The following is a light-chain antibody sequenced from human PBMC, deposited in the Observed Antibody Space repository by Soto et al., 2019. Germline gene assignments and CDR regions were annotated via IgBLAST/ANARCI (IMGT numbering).Light chain of an antibody. V-gene: IGKV4-1*01. CDR1: QNILHSSNNRNY. CDR2: WAS. Sequence: DIVMTQSPDSLAVSLGERANINCKSSQNILHSSNNRNYLAWYQQRPGQPPKLLIYWASTRESGVADRFSGSGSGTDFTLTISSLQAEDVAIDYCLQYYNTPRTFGQGTKVEIK. J-gene: IGKJ1*01. CDR3: LQYYNTPRT.